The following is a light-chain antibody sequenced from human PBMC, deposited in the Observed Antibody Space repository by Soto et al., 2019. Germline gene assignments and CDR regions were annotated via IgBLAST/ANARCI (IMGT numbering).Light chain of an antibody. J-gene: IGKJ3*01. V-gene: IGKV3-15*01. CDR2: GAS. Sequence: EIGMPQSPATLSVSPGEIATLSCRASQSVSSNLAWYQQKPGQAPRLLIYGASTRATGIPARFRGRGSGTEFTLTISSLQSEYVAVYYCQQYNNWLPLTFGPGTKVDIK. CDR1: QSVSSN. CDR3: QQYNNWLPLT.